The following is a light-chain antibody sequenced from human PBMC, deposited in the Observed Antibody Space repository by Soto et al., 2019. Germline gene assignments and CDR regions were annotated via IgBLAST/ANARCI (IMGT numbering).Light chain of an antibody. V-gene: IGLV2-23*02. CDR3: CSYAGSSTLV. J-gene: IGLJ2*01. CDR1: SSDVGTYNL. Sequence: QSALTQPASVSGSPGQSITISCTGTSSDVGTYNLVSWYQQHPGKAPKLMIYEVDKRPSGVSNRFSGSTSGNTASLTISGLQAEDEADYYCCSYAGSSTLVFGGGTQLTVL. CDR2: EVD.